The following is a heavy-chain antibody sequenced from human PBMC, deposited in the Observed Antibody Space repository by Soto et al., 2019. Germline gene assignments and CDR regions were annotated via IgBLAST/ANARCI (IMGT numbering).Heavy chain of an antibody. V-gene: IGHV4-34*01. J-gene: IGHJ6*02. CDR1: GGSFSGYY. CDR2: INHSGST. Sequence: PSETLSLTCAVYGGSFSGYYWSWIRQPPGKGLEWIGEINHSGSTNYNPSLKSRVTISVDTSKNQFSLKLSSVTAADTAVYYCARGGAALYYYSYGMDVWGQGTTVTVSS. CDR3: ARGGAALYYYSYGMDV. D-gene: IGHD6-6*01.